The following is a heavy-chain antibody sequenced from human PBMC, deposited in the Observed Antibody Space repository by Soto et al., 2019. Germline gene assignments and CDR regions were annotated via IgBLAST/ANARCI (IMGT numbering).Heavy chain of an antibody. CDR2: TYYRPKWYY. CDR1: GDRVSSNSAA. CDR3: ARLRDYYDSSGYFSEALDY. J-gene: IGHJ4*02. Sequence: PSQTLSLTCAISGDRVSSNSAAWNWIRQSPSRGLEWLGRTYYRPKWYYDYAVSVKSRITINPDTSKNQFSLQLNSVTPEDTAVYFCARLRDYYDSSGYFSEALDYWGQGTLVTVSS. V-gene: IGHV6-1*01. D-gene: IGHD3-22*01.